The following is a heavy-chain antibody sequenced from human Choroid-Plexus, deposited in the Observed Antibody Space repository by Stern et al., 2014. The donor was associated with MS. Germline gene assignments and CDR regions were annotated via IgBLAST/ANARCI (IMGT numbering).Heavy chain of an antibody. J-gene: IGHJ5*02. CDR1: GFSLSTSGAG. Sequence: QITLKESGPTLVKPTQTLTLTCTFSGFSLSTSGAGVTWIRQPPGKALEXLAVIYLDDEKRYSPSLKTRLTITRDTSKSQVVLTMTSMDPVDTATYYCAHLFSDASSSWFDPWGQGTLVTVSS. CDR3: AHLFSDASSSWFDP. CDR2: IYLDDEK. V-gene: IGHV2-5*02. D-gene: IGHD6-6*01.